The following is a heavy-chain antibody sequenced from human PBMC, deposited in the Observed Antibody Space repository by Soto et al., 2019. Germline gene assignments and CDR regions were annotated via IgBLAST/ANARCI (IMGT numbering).Heavy chain of an antibody. CDR3: AREGASGFGMDV. CDR1: GGAIRSNY. J-gene: IGHJ6*02. Sequence: AETLSLTCNVSGGAIRSNYCIFIRHPAGKALEWIGRIYTSGTTNYNPSLKSRATMLIDTSKNQFSLILSSVTAADTGVYYCAREGASGFGMDVWGQGTTVTVSS. V-gene: IGHV4-4*07. D-gene: IGHD1-26*01. CDR2: IYTSGTT.